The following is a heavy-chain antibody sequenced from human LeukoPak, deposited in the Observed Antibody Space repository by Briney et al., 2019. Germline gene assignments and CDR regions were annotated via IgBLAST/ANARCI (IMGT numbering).Heavy chain of an antibody. V-gene: IGHV3-53*01. CDR1: GFTVSSNY. CDR3: AKDRGIFGVIYFYSDY. D-gene: IGHD3-3*01. Sequence: GGFLRLSCAASGFTVSSNYLSWVRQAPGKGLEWVSFIYDGGTTVYADSVKGRFTISRDNSKNTLYLQMNSLRAEDTAVYYCAKDRGIFGVIYFYSDYWGQGTLVTVSS. J-gene: IGHJ4*02. CDR2: IYDGGTT.